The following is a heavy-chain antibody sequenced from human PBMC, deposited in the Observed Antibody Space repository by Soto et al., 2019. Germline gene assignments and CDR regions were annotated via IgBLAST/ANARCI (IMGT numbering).Heavy chain of an antibody. CDR3: ARCYCSVGSCYTCWHFDL. J-gene: IGHJ2*01. D-gene: IGHD2-15*01. Sequence: QVQLVQSGAEVTEPGASVKLSCQASGYTFMNYAISWVRQAPGQGLEWMGWISPSTGNTDQAQNFQGRVTMTLDTSSNTANMELRTLRSDASAVYYCARCYCSVGSCYTCWHFDLWGRGTLVTVSS. V-gene: IGHV1-18*01. CDR2: ISPSTGNT. CDR1: GYTFMNYA.